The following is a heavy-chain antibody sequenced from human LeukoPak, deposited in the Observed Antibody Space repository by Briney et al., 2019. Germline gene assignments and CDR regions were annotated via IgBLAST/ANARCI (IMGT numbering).Heavy chain of an antibody. CDR3: ARDAEMATTYYFDY. D-gene: IGHD5-24*01. V-gene: IGHV3-7*01. Sequence: PGGSLRLSCAASGFTFSSYWMSWVRQAPGKGLEWVATIRQDGSQKYYVDSVKGRFTISRDNAKNSLYLQMNGLRAEDTAVYYCARDAEMATTYYFDYWGQGTLVTVSS. J-gene: IGHJ4*02. CDR2: IRQDGSQK. CDR1: GFTFSSYW.